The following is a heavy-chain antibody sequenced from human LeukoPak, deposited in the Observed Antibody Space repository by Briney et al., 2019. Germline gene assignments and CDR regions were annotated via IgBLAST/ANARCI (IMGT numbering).Heavy chain of an antibody. Sequence: PGGSLRLSCTASGFTFSSYEMNWVRQAPGKGLEWVSYISSSGSTLYYADSVQGRFTISRDNAKNSLYLQVNSLRAEDTAAYYCVRDMYKSGWFLGRDYFDYWGQGTLVTVSS. J-gene: IGHJ4*02. CDR3: VRDMYKSGWFLGRDYFDY. D-gene: IGHD6-19*01. CDR1: GFTFSSYE. CDR2: ISSSGSTL. V-gene: IGHV3-48*03.